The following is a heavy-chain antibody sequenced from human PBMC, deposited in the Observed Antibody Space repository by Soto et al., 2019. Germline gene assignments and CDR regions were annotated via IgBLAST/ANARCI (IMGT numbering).Heavy chain of an antibody. CDR1: GYTFTSYY. Sequence: ASVKVSCKASGYTFTSYYMHWVRQAPGQGLEWMGIINPSGGSTSYAQKFQGRVTMTRDTSMSTVSMELSRLSSEDTAVYYCARDRSLLWPHWRYCSSTSCYPLVGMDVWGQGTPVTVSS. CDR2: INPSGGST. J-gene: IGHJ6*02. V-gene: IGHV1-46*01. D-gene: IGHD2-2*01. CDR3: ARDRSLLWPHWRYCSSTSCYPLVGMDV.